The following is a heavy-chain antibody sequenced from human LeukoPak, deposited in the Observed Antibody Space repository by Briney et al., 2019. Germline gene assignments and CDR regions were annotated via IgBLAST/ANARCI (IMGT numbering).Heavy chain of an antibody. J-gene: IGHJ4*02. CDR3: AKDTSIGRYCTNGVCSPFDY. CDR2: ISDSGGST. V-gene: IGHV3-23*01. D-gene: IGHD2-8*01. CDR1: GFTFSSYA. Sequence: GGSLRLSCAASGFTFSSYAMSWVRQAPGKGLEWFSAISDSGGSTYDADSVKGRFTISRDNSKNTLYLQMNNLRAEDTAVYYCAKDTSIGRYCTNGVCSPFDYWGQGTLVTVSS.